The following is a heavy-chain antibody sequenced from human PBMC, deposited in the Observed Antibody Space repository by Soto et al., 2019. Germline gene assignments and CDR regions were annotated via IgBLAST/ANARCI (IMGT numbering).Heavy chain of an antibody. CDR3: ATSFGNARYTY. CDR2: MHYTGFS. J-gene: IGHJ4*02. V-gene: IGHV4-59*02. D-gene: IGHD1-1*01. Sequence: SETLSLTCPFSGDSVTSNYLTWIRQSPEKGLGWIGYMHYTGFSHYNPSLKSRLTISVDKSKNQFTLQLTSVTVADTAVYYCATSFGNARYTYWGQGTQVTVSS. CDR1: GDSVTSNY.